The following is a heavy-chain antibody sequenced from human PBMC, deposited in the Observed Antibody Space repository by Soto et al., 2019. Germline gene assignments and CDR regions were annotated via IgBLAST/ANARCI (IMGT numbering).Heavy chain of an antibody. J-gene: IGHJ5*02. V-gene: IGHV5-51*01. Sequence: VESLTISCKVSGYSFTSYWIVWVLQMPGKGLEWMGIIYPGDSDTRYSPSFQGQVTISADKSISTAYLQWSSLKSSDTAMYYCARLPGADGSGSYYNVDWFDPWGQGTMVTVSS. D-gene: IGHD3-10*01. CDR2: IYPGDSDT. CDR3: ARLPGADGSGSYYNVDWFDP. CDR1: GYSFTSYW.